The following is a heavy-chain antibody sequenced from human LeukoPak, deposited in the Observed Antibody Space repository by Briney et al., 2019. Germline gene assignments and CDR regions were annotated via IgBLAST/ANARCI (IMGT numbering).Heavy chain of an antibody. CDR1: GFTFSSYA. Sequence: GGSLRLSCAASGFTFSSYAMSWVRQAPGKGLEWVSAISGSGGSTYYADSVKGRFTISGDNSKNTLYLQMNSLRAEDTAVYYCAKASEGLYYFDYWGQGTLVTVSS. V-gene: IGHV3-23*01. CDR2: ISGSGGST. J-gene: IGHJ4*02. D-gene: IGHD3-16*01. CDR3: AKASEGLYYFDY.